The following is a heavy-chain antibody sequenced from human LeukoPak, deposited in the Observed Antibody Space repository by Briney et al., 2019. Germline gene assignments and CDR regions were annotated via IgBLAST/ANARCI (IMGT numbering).Heavy chain of an antibody. D-gene: IGHD1-14*01. J-gene: IGHJ5*02. CDR2: IKSKTDGGTT. V-gene: IGHV3-15*01. CDR1: GFSLNVYA. CDR3: ARDQPGTYTLSGA. Sequence: KSGGSLRLSCAASGFSLNVYAIHWVRQAPGKGLEWVGRIKSKTDGGTTDYAAPVKGRFTISRDDSKNTLYLQMNSLRVEDTAVYFCARDQPGTYTLSGAWGQGTLVTVSS.